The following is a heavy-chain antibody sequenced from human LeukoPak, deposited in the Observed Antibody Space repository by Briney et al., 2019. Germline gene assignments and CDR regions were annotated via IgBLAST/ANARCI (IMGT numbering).Heavy chain of an antibody. CDR3: ARGAAAGTEFAFDI. CDR1: GYTFTGYY. D-gene: IGHD6-13*01. V-gene: IGHV1-18*01. Sequence: ASVKVSCMASGYTFTGYYIHWVRQAPGQGLEWMGWISAYNGNTNYAQKLQGRVTMTTDTSTSTAYMELRSLRSDDTAVYYCARGAAAGTEFAFDIWGQGTMVTVSS. J-gene: IGHJ3*02. CDR2: ISAYNGNT.